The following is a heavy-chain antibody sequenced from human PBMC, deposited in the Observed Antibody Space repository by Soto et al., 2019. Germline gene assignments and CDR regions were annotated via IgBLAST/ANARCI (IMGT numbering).Heavy chain of an antibody. Sequence: APVKRSCKASGYTFTSYGISWLRQAHGQGLEWMGWISAYNGNTNYAQKLQGRVTMTTDTSTSTAYMELRSLRSDDTAVYYSARGVDGVVSYWFDPWGQGTLVTVSS. CDR1: GYTFTSYG. CDR3: ARGVDGVVSYWFDP. J-gene: IGHJ5*02. D-gene: IGHD3-3*01. V-gene: IGHV1-18*01. CDR2: ISAYNGNT.